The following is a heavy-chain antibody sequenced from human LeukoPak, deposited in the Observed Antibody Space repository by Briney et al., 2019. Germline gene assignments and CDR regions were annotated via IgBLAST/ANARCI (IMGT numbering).Heavy chain of an antibody. J-gene: IGHJ3*02. CDR3: ARDGGVSPI. CDR2: ISSGSSTI. V-gene: IGHV3-48*01. Sequence: PGGSLRLSCAASGFTFSSYSMNWVRQSPGKGLEWVSYISSGSSTIYYADSVKGRFTISRDNAKNSLYLQMNSLRAEDTAVYYCARDGGVSPIWGQGTMVTVSS. CDR1: GFTFSSYS. D-gene: IGHD3-3*01.